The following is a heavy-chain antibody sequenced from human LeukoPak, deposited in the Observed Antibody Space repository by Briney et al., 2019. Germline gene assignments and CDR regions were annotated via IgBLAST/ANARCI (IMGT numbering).Heavy chain of an antibody. Sequence: ASVKVSCKASGGTFSSYAISWVRQAPGQGLEWMGGIIPIFGTANYALKFQGRVTITTDESTSTAYMELSSLRSEDTAVYYCAKTSEYCSRGSGYCYFDYWGQGTLVTVSS. D-gene: IGHD2-2*01. CDR1: GGTFSSYA. CDR2: IIPIFGTA. J-gene: IGHJ4*02. V-gene: IGHV1-69*05. CDR3: AKTSEYCSRGSGYCYFDY.